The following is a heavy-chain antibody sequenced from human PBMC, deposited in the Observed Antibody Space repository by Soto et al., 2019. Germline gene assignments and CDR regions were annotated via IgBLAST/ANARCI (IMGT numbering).Heavy chain of an antibody. V-gene: IGHV4-4*02. CDR1: SGSISSSNW. CDR3: ARKIAVAGISPAFDI. D-gene: IGHD6-19*01. CDR2: IYHSGIT. Sequence: QVQLQESGPGLVKPSGTLSLTCAVSSGSISSSNWWSWVRQPPGTGLEWIGEIYHSGITNYNPYLKSRVTISVDKSKHQFSLKLSSVTAADTAVYYCARKIAVAGISPAFDIWGQGTMVTVSS. J-gene: IGHJ3*02.